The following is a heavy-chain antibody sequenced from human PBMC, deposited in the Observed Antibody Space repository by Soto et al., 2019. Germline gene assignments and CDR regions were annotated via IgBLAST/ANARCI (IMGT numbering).Heavy chain of an antibody. D-gene: IGHD6-19*01. CDR1: GFTFSSYA. J-gene: IGHJ4*02. CDR3: AKSIAVAQLRFDY. CDR2: ISGSGGST. Sequence: LSLTCAASGFTFSSYAMSWVRQAPGKGLEWVSAISGSGGSTYYADSVKGRFTISRDNSKNTLYLQMNSLRAEDTAVYYCAKSIAVAQLRFDYWGQGTLVTVSS. V-gene: IGHV3-23*01.